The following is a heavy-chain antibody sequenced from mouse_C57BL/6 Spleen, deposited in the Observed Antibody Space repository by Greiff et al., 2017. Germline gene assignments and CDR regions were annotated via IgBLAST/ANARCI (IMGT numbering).Heavy chain of an antibody. J-gene: IGHJ4*01. D-gene: IGHD2-5*01. V-gene: IGHV5-6*01. CDR2: ISSGGSYT. CDR1: GFTFSSYG. CDR3: AREGNYSNFAMDY. Sequence: EVHLVESGGDLVKPGGSLKLSCAASGFTFSSYGMSWVRQTPDKRLEWVATISSGGSYTYYPDSVKGRFTISRDNAKNTLYLQMSSLKSEDTAMYYCAREGNYSNFAMDYWGQGTSVTVSS.